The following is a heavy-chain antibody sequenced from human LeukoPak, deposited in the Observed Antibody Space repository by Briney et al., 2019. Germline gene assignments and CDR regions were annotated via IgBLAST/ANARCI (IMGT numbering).Heavy chain of an antibody. V-gene: IGHV4-59*08. J-gene: IGHJ3*02. Sequence: SETLSLTCTVSGGSISSYYWSWIRQPPGKGLEWIGYIYYSGGTNYNPSLKSRVTISVDTSKNQFSLKLSSVTAADTAVYYCARPYSSGWYGWAFDIWGQGTMVTVSS. D-gene: IGHD6-19*01. CDR1: GGSISSYY. CDR3: ARPYSSGWYGWAFDI. CDR2: IYYSGGT.